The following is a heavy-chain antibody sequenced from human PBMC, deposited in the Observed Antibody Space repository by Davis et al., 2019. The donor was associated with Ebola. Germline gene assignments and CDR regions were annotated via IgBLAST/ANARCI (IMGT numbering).Heavy chain of an antibody. D-gene: IGHD6-13*01. CDR2: INPNSGGT. CDR1: GYTFTSYY. J-gene: IGHJ3*02. Sequence: AASVKVSCKTSGYTFTSYYMHWVRQAPGQGLEWMGWINPNSGGTNYAQKFQGRVTMTRDTSISTAYMELSRLRSDDTAVYYCQQLSSMVGAFDIWGQGTMVTVSS. CDR3: QQLSSMVGAFDI. V-gene: IGHV1-2*02.